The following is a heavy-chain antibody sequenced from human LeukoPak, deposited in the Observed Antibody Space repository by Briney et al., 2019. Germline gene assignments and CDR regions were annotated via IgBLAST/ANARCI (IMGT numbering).Heavy chain of an antibody. CDR1: GFTFSSYS. CDR3: ASGSYYDSEGDY. V-gene: IGHV3-21*01. D-gene: IGHD1-26*01. J-gene: IGHJ4*02. CDR2: ISSNSSYI. Sequence: GGSLRLSCAASGFTFSSYSMNWVRQAPGKGLEGVSSISSNSSYIYYADSVKGRFTISRDNAKTSLYLQMNSLRAEDTAVYYCASGSYYDSEGDYWGQGTLVTVSS.